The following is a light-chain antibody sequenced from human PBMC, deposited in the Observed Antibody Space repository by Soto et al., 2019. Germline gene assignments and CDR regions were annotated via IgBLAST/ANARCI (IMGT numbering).Light chain of an antibody. J-gene: IGKJ1*01. V-gene: IGKV3-20*01. CDR1: QSFGRS. Sequence: SHVPLSLSPGEGGTLXCRASQSFGRSLGWYQQKPGKAPRLPIYAASDRASGSPARFSGSGSATDFTRTISRLEPEDFAVYYGQQYGSSPLGFGQGTKVDIK. CDR3: QQYGSSPLG. CDR2: AAS.